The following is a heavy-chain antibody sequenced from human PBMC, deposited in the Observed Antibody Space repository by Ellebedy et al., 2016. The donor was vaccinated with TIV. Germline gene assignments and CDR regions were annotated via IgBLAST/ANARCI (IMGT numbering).Heavy chain of an antibody. D-gene: IGHD2-15*01. CDR1: GFTFTNHW. J-gene: IGHJ4*02. CDR3: MAHSDFDC. Sequence: PGGSLRLSCAASGFTFTNHWMSWVRQAPGKGLEWVANINQNGSEKYYVNSVQGRFTISRDNAQKSLELQMSSLIAEDTAVYYCMAHSDFDCWGQGTLVIVSS. V-gene: IGHV3-7*01. CDR2: INQNGSEK.